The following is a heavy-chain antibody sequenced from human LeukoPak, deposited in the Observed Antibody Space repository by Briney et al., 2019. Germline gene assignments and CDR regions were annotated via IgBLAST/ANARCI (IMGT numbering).Heavy chain of an antibody. CDR1: GGSITSRIYC. Sequence: SETLSLTSIVSGGSITSRIYCWAWARQPPGKGLGWIGTVFYNGATQYSPSLRSRVTISIDTSTNQFSLKLTSVTAADTAVYYCARAIQTPEGFDYWGQGTLVTVSS. D-gene: IGHD5-18*01. J-gene: IGHJ4*02. CDR2: VFYNGAT. V-gene: IGHV4-39*07. CDR3: ARAIQTPEGFDY.